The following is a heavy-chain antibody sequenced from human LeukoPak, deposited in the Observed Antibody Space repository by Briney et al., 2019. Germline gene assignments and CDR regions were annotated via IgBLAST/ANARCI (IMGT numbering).Heavy chain of an antibody. CDR2: IKQDGSEK. Sequence: GGSLRLSCAASGFTFNSYWMSWVRQAPGKGLEWVANIKQDGSEKYYVDSVKGRFTISRDNAKNSLYLQMNSLRAEDTAVYYCARDDPTLFWSGSPLYWGQGTLVTVSS. CDR3: ARDDPTLFWSGSPLY. V-gene: IGHV3-7*01. J-gene: IGHJ4*02. CDR1: GFTFNSYW. D-gene: IGHD3-3*01.